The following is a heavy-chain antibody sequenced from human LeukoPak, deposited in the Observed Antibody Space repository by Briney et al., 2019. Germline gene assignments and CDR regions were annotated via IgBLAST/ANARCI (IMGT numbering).Heavy chain of an antibody. CDR2: CYHSGNS. CDR3: ARSDYCHSSGLDC. J-gene: IGHJ4*02. V-gene: IGHV4-30-2*01. Sequence: TLSLTRTVSGVAISRGGYYWSWSPQPPGKSVERVGYCYHSGNSYYNPSLKSRVTISVDRSKIQFSLKLGSVTAADTAVCCCARSDYCHSSGLDCWGQGSLVTVSS. D-gene: IGHD3-22*01. CDR1: GVAISRGGYY.